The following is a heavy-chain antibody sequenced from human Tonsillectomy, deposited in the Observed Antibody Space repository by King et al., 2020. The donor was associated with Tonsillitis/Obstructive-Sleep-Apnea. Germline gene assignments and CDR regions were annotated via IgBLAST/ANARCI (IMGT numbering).Heavy chain of an antibody. CDR2: ITSGGSTT. V-gene: IGHV3-48*03. J-gene: IGHJ4*02. D-gene: IGHD3-16*01. CDR1: GFTFSSYE. CDR3: ASDLGCDY. Sequence: VQLVESGGGLVQPGGSLRLSCAASGFTFSSYELNWVRQAPGKGLEWVSYITSGGSTTYYADSVKGRFTISRDNAKNSLYLQMNSLRAEDTAVYYCASDLGCDYWGQGTLVTVSS.